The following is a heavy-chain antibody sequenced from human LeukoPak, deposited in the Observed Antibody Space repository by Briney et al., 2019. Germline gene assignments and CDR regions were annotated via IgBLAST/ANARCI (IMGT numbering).Heavy chain of an antibody. V-gene: IGHV4-39*01. CDR2: IYYSGST. J-gene: IGHJ5*02. CDR3: ARPSGMVIHNWFDP. Sequence: SETLSLTCSVSGDSIRGSSYYWGWIRQPPGKGLEWIGSIYYSGSTYYNPSLKSRVTISVDTSKNQFSLKLSSVTAAATAVYYCARPSGMVIHNWFDPWGQGTLVTVSS. CDR1: GDSIRGSSYY. D-gene: IGHD3-3*01.